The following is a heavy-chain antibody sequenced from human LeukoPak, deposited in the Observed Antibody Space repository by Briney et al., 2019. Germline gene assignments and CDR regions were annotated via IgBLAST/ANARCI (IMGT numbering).Heavy chain of an antibody. CDR2: IIPILGIA. V-gene: IGHV1-69*04. J-gene: IGHJ4*02. Sequence: ASVKVSCKASGGTFSSYAISWVRQAPGQGLEWMGRIIPILGIANYARKFQGRVTITADKSTSTAYMELSSLRSEDTAVYYCARVIRGGGGYSRKSLYYFDYWGQGTLVTVSS. D-gene: IGHD5-12*01. CDR1: GGTFSSYA. CDR3: ARVIRGGGGYSRKSLYYFDY.